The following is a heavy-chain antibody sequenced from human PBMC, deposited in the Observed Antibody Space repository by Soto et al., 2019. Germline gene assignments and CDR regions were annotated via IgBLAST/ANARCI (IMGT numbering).Heavy chain of an antibody. D-gene: IGHD6-19*01. V-gene: IGHV3-30*03. CDR2: ISYDGSNK. Sequence: GGSLRLSCAASGFTFSSYGMHWVRQAPGKGLEWVAVISYDGSNKYYADSVKGRFTISRDDADNSLYLQMNSLRVEDTAVYYCARDRLARGIPVAGRIDYWGQGALVTVSS. J-gene: IGHJ4*02. CDR1: GFTFSSYG. CDR3: ARDRLARGIPVAGRIDY.